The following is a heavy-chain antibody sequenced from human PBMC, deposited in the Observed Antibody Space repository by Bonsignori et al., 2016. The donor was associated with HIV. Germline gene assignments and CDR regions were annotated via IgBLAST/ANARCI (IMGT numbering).Heavy chain of an antibody. D-gene: IGHD3-10*01. CDR2: IIPIFGTA. J-gene: IGHJ4*02. V-gene: IGHV1-69*01. CDR3: ARGYYYGYSDY. Sequence: WVRQAPGQGLEWMGGIIPIFGTANYAQKFQGRVTITADESTSTAYMGLSSLRSEDTAVYYCARGYYYGYSDYWGQGTLVTVSS.